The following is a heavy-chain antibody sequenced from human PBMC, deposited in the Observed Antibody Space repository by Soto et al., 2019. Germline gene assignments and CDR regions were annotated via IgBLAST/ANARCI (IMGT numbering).Heavy chain of an antibody. Sequence: QVQLVQSGAEVKRPGSSVKVSCKASGGTFSSYPISWVRQAPGQGLEWMGGTNGNLGTGNYAQKFRGRLTITTDISTTTAYRERSSLTSEDTAVYYCARRDSHGFFRYFDNWGQGPLVTVSS. D-gene: IGHD3-10*01. CDR1: GGTFSSYP. CDR2: TNGNLGTG. V-gene: IGHV1-69*06. J-gene: IGHJ4*02. CDR3: ARRDSHGFFRYFDN.